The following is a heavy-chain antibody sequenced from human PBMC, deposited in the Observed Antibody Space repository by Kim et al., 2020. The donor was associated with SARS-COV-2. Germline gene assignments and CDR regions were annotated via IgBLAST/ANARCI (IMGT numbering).Heavy chain of an antibody. V-gene: IGHV3-21*01. Sequence: YEDAVKGRFTISSDNAKNALYLQMNSLRAEDTAVYYCARESYDILTGFDYWGQGTLVTVSS. D-gene: IGHD3-9*01. J-gene: IGHJ4*02. CDR3: ARESYDILTGFDY.